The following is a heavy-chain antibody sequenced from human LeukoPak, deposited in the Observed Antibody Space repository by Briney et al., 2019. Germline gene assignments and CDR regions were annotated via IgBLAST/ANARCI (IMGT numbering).Heavy chain of an antibody. J-gene: IGHJ3*02. CDR2: INPSGGST. D-gene: IGHD5-12*01. V-gene: IGHV1-46*01. CDR3: ARDTRGYSGFGDAFDI. Sequence: ASVKVSCKASGYTFTGYYMHWVRQAPGQGLEWMGIINPSGGSTSYAQKFQGRVTMTRDTSTSTVYMELSSLRSEDTAVYYCARDTRGYSGFGDAFDIWGQGTMVTVSS. CDR1: GYTFTGYY.